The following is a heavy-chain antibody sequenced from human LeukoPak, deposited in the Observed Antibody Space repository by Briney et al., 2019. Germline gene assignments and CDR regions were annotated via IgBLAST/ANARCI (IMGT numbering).Heavy chain of an antibody. J-gene: IGHJ4*02. D-gene: IGHD3-16*01. Sequence: GGSLTLSCAASGFTFSSYSMNWVGQAPGKGLEWVSYISSSSSTIYYTDSVKGRFTISRDNAKNSLYLQMNSLRAEDAAVYYCARDYVRYWGQGTLVTVSS. CDR1: GFTFSSYS. CDR2: ISSSSSTI. V-gene: IGHV3-48*01. CDR3: ARDYVRY.